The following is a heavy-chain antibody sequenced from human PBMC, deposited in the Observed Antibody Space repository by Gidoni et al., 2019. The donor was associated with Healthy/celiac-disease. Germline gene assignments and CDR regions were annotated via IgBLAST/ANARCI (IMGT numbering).Heavy chain of an antibody. Sequence: EVQLLESGGGLVQPGGSLRLSCAASGLTFSSYAMSWVRQAPGKGLEWVSSISGSGGSTYYADSVKGRFTISRDNSKNTLYLQMNSLRAEDTAVYYCAKGESTLFLEWLLSSFDYWGQGTLVTVSS. CDR1: GLTFSSYA. CDR2: ISGSGGST. D-gene: IGHD3-3*01. CDR3: AKGESTLFLEWLLSSFDY. J-gene: IGHJ4*02. V-gene: IGHV3-23*01.